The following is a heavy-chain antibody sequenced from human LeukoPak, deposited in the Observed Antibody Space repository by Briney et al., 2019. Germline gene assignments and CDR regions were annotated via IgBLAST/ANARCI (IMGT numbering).Heavy chain of an antibody. D-gene: IGHD1-1*01. CDR1: GFTFSSYA. CDR2: ISGSGGST. J-gene: IGHJ4*02. Sequence: PGGSLRLSRAASGFTFSSYAMSWVRQAPGKGLEWVSAISGSGGSTYYADSVMGRFTISRDNSKNTLYLLMNSLRAEDTAVYYCAKAQLERREDVYFDYWGQGTLVTVSS. CDR3: AKAQLERREDVYFDY. V-gene: IGHV3-23*01.